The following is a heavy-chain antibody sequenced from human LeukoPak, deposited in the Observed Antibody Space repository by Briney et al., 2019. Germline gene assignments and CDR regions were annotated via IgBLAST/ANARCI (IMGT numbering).Heavy chain of an antibody. CDR2: IIPIFGTA. CDR1: GGTFSSYA. J-gene: IGHJ6*03. V-gene: IGHV1-69*05. Sequence: SSVKVSCKASGGTFSSYAISWVRQAPGQGLEWMGRIIPIFGTANYAQKFQGRVTITTDESTSTAYMELSSLRSEDTAVHYCAREFLEHYYYYMDVWGKGTTVTVSS. D-gene: IGHD3-3*01. CDR3: AREFLEHYYYYMDV.